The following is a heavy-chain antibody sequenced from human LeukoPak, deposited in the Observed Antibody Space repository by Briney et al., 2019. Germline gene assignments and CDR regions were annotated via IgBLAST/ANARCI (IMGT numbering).Heavy chain of an antibody. CDR2: ISSSSSAI. CDR1: GFTFSSYS. D-gene: IGHD2/OR15-2a*01. Sequence: GGSLRLSCAASGFTFSSYSMNWVRQAPGKGLEWVSYISSSSSAIYYADSVKGRFTISRDNAKNSLFLQMNSLTADDTAVYYCARERTTIVSGTTIGAYWGQGTLVTVSS. CDR3: ARERTTIVSGTTIGAY. J-gene: IGHJ4*02. V-gene: IGHV3-48*04.